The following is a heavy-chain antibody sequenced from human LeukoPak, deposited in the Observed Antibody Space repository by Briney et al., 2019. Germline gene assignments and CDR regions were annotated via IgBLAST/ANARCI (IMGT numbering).Heavy chain of an antibody. CDR2: ISAYNGNT. J-gene: IGHJ5*02. CDR1: GYTFTSYG. D-gene: IGHD2-15*01. Sequence: EASVKVSCKASGYTFTSYGISWVRQAPGQGLEWMGWISAYNGNTNYAQKLQGRVTMTTDTSTSTAYMELRSLRSDDTAVYYRARGYCSGGSCQSLNWFDPWGQGTLVTVSS. V-gene: IGHV1-18*01. CDR3: ARGYCSGGSCQSLNWFDP.